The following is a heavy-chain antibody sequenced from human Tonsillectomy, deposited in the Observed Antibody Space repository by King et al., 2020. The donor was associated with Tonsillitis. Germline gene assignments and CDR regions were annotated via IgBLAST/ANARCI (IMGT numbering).Heavy chain of an antibody. D-gene: IGHD2-15*01. J-gene: IGHJ4*02. CDR2: INTYNDNT. V-gene: IGHV1-18*01. Sequence: VQLVESGAEVKKPGASVKVSCKASGYTFSNYIISWVRQSPGQGLEWMGWINTYNDNTNYAQKLQGRVTMSTDTSTTTAYMELRNLRSDDTAVYHCARDLYCSGGSCSAFDYWGQGTLVTVSS. CDR3: ARDLYCSGGSCSAFDY. CDR1: GYTFSNYI.